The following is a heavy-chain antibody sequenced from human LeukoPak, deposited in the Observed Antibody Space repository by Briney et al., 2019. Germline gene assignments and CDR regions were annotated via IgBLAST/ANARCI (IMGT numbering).Heavy chain of an antibody. V-gene: IGHV4-39*01. J-gene: IGHJ6*03. Sequence: SSETLSLTCSVSGDSVSRSDSYWDWIRQPPGKGLEWIGTIYYSGRTYYSPSLKSRVTMSVDPSNNQFSLNLRSVTAADTAVYYCARHEAHYYYYMDVWGKGTTVIVSS. CDR2: IYYSGRT. CDR3: ARHEAHYYYYMDV. CDR1: GDSVSRSDSY.